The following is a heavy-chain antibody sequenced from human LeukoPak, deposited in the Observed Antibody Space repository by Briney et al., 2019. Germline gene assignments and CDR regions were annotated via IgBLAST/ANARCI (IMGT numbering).Heavy chain of an antibody. J-gene: IGHJ4*02. V-gene: IGHV3-30*03. D-gene: IGHD3-3*01. CDR3: ARHDFPWGGDDY. Sequence: PGGSLRLSCAASGFTFSSYGMHWVRQAPGKGLEWVAVISYDGSNKYYADSVKGRFTISRDNSKNTLYLQMNSLRAEDTAVYYCARHDFPWGGDDYWGQGTLVTVSS. CDR1: GFTFSSYG. CDR2: ISYDGSNK.